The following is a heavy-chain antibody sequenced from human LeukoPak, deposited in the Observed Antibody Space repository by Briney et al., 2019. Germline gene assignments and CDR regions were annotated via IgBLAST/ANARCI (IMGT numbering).Heavy chain of an antibody. V-gene: IGHV3-33*01. CDR3: ARDRTGTAMVAAY. Sequence: PGGSLRLSCAASGFTFSSYGMHWVRQAPGKGLEWVAVIWYDGSNKYYADSVKGRFTISRDNSKNTLYLQMNGLRAEDTAVYYCARDRTGTAMVAAYWGQGTLVTVSS. CDR2: IWYDGSNK. D-gene: IGHD5-18*01. CDR1: GFTFSSYG. J-gene: IGHJ4*02.